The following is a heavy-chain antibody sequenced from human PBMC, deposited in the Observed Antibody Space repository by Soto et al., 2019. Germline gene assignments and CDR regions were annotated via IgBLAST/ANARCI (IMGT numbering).Heavy chain of an antibody. CDR3: ARQRALLFGVDHYMDV. CDR1: GGSISSYY. D-gene: IGHD3-3*01. Sequence: SETLSLTCTVSGGSISSYYWSWIRQPPGKGLEWIGYIYYSGSTNYNPSLKSRVTISVDTSKNQFSLKLSSVTAADTAVYYCARQRALLFGVDHYMDVWGKGTTVTVSS. J-gene: IGHJ6*03. V-gene: IGHV4-59*08. CDR2: IYYSGST.